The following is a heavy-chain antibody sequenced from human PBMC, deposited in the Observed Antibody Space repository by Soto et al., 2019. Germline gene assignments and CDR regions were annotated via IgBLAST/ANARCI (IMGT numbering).Heavy chain of an antibody. CDR3: AMVENYVTPTPQEV. D-gene: IGHD3-16*01. V-gene: IGHV1-18*01. Sequence: QVQLVQSGDEVRNPGSSVKVSCKDSGYIFINYAIAWVRQAPGQGLEWMGWISPYSGNTHYASKVQCRLTITTDTSTSTAYLDLGSLPSDDTAVYYCAMVENYVTPTPQEVWGQGTTVTVSS. J-gene: IGHJ6*02. CDR1: GYIFINYA. CDR2: ISPYSGNT.